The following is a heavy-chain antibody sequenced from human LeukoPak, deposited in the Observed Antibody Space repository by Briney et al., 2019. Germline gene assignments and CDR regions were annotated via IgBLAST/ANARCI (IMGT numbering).Heavy chain of an antibody. Sequence: GGSLRLSCAASGFIFSQYSMYWVRQAPGKGLEWVSHIRSSSETFYADSVKGRFTISRDNARNSLYLQMNNLRGEDTAIYYCARDAGNSGYGCDLWGQGTLVTVSS. J-gene: IGHJ5*02. V-gene: IGHV3-48*01. CDR3: ARDAGNSGYGCDL. CDR2: IRSSSET. D-gene: IGHD5-12*01. CDR1: GFIFSQYS.